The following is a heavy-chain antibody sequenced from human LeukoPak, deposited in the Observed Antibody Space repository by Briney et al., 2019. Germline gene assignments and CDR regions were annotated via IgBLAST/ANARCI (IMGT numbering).Heavy chain of an antibody. J-gene: IGHJ4*02. Sequence: PGGSLRLSCAASGFTVSSNYMSWVRQAPGKRLEWVSVIYSGGTTYYADSVKGRFTISRDNAKNTLYLQMNSLRAEDTAVYYCARAYYSGSGSYGLDYWGQGTLVSVSS. CDR2: IYSGGTT. V-gene: IGHV3-53*01. CDR3: ARAYYSGSGSYGLDY. CDR1: GFTVSSNY. D-gene: IGHD3-10*01.